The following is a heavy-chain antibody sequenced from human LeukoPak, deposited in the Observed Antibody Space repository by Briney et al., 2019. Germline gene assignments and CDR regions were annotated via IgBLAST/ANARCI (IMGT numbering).Heavy chain of an antibody. CDR2: INPNSGGT. Sequence: ASVKVSFKAFGYTFIGYYIHWVRQAPGQGLEWMGWINPNSGGTNYAQNFQGRVTMTRDTSISTAYMELSSLASDDTAVYSCARAYSGFEAFDFWGQGTLVTVSS. D-gene: IGHD5-12*01. CDR1: GYTFIGYY. J-gene: IGHJ4*02. CDR3: ARAYSGFEAFDF. V-gene: IGHV1-2*02.